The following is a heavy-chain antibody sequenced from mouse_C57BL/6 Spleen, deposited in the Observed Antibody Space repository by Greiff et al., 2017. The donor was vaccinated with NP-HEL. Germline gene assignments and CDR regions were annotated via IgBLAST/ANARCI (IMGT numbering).Heavy chain of an antibody. D-gene: IGHD2-4*01. V-gene: IGHV3-6*01. CDR3: ARGRIDDYDGYYFDY. J-gene: IGHJ2*01. CDR2: ISYDGSN. Sequence: EVKLMESGPGLVKPSQSLSLTCSVTGYSITSGYYWNWIRQFPGNKLEWMGYISYDGSNNYNPSLKNRISITRDTSKNQFFLKLNSVTTEDTATYYCARGRIDDYDGYYFDYWGQGTTLTVSS. CDR1: GYSITSGYY.